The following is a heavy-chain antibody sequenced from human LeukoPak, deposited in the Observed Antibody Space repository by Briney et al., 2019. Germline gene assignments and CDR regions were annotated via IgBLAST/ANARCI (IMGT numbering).Heavy chain of an antibody. V-gene: IGHV3-11*01. CDR2: ISSSGSTR. J-gene: IGHJ4*02. CDR3: AREGSSSSGTSPLAY. Sequence: GGSLRLSCAASGFTFSDYYMSWIRQAPGKGLEWVSYISSSGSTRYYAVSVKGRFTISRDNAKNSLYLRMNSLRAEDTAVYYCAREGSSSSGTSPLAYWGQGTLVTVSS. CDR1: GFTFSDYY. D-gene: IGHD3-22*01.